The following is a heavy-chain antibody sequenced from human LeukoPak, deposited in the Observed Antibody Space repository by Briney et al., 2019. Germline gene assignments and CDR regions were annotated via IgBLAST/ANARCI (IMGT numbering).Heavy chain of an antibody. D-gene: IGHD4-11*01. V-gene: IGHV1-18*01. Sequence: ASVKVSCEASGFTLSNHGISWVRQAPGQGLEWMGWIAADNGGSSYTQKFQGRVTMTTDTSTSTVYMDLRSLRTDDTAVYYCARASSPYNWYFNVWGRGTLVTVSS. J-gene: IGHJ2*01. CDR2: IAADNGGS. CDR3: ARASSPYNWYFNV. CDR1: GFTLSNHG.